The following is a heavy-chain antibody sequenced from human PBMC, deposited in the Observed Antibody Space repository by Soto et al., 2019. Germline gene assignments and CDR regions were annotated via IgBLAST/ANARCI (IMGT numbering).Heavy chain of an antibody. CDR2: IWYDGSNK. CDR1: GFTFSSYG. Sequence: QVQLVESGGGVVQPGRSLRLSCAASGFTFSSYGMHWDRQAPGKGLEWVAVIWYDGSNKYYADSVQGRSTISRDNSKNTRYRQMNSLRAEGTAVYYCAGGALAGDEGAFDVWGQGTMVTVS. V-gene: IGHV3-33*01. CDR3: AGGALAGDEGAFDV. D-gene: IGHD3-16*01. J-gene: IGHJ3*01.